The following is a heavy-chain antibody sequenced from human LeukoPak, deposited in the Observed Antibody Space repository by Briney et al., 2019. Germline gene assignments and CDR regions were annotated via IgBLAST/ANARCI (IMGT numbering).Heavy chain of an antibody. D-gene: IGHD3-10*01. CDR2: ISAYNGHT. CDR1: GYTFNSYG. V-gene: IGHV1-18*01. J-gene: IGHJ4*02. Sequence: AASVKVSCKASGYTFNSYGISWVRQAPGQGLEWMGWISAYNGHTKYEQKLQGRVTMTRDTSTSTAYMELRSLRSDDTAVYYCARARHYGSGSPIDYWGQGTLVTVSS. CDR3: ARARHYGSGSPIDY.